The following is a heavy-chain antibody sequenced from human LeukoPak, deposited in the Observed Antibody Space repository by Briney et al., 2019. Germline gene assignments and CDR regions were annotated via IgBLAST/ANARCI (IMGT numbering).Heavy chain of an antibody. Sequence: ASVKVSCKASGYTFTSYDINWVRQATGQGFEWMGWMNPNSGNTGYAQKFQGRVTMTRNTSISTAYMELSSLRSEDTAVYYCARGPSYGGNSGYGMDVWGQGTTVTVSS. D-gene: IGHD4-23*01. CDR1: GYTFTSYD. J-gene: IGHJ6*02. CDR2: MNPNSGNT. CDR3: ARGPSYGGNSGYGMDV. V-gene: IGHV1-8*01.